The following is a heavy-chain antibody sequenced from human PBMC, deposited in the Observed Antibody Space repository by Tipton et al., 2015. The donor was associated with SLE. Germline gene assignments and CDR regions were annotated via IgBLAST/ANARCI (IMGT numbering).Heavy chain of an antibody. D-gene: IGHD5-12*01. Sequence: TLSLTCTVSGGSISSQYWSWIRQPPGKGLVWIGDIYYSGSTNYNPSLKSRVTISVDTSKNQFSLKLSSVTAADTALYYCARVGYDYNWFDPWGQGTLVTVSS. CDR3: ARVGYDYNWFDP. V-gene: IGHV4-59*11. CDR1: GGSISSQY. J-gene: IGHJ5*02. CDR2: IYYSGST.